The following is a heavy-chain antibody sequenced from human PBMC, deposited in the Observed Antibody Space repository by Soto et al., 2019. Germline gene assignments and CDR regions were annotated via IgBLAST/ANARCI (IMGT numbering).Heavy chain of an antibody. CDR1: GFTFSSYG. V-gene: IGHV3-30*03. Sequence: QVQLVESGGGVVQPGRSLRLSCAASGFTFSSYGMHWVRQAPGKGLEWVAVISYDGSNKYYADSVKGRFTISRDNSKNTLYLQMNSLRAEATAVYYCATSGRSGYDFLDYFDYWVQGTMVTVSS. D-gene: IGHD5-12*01. CDR3: ATSGRSGYDFLDYFDY. CDR2: ISYDGSNK. J-gene: IGHJ4*02.